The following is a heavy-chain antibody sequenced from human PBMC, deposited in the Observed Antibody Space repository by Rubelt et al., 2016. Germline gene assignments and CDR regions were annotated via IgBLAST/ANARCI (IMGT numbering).Heavy chain of an antibody. V-gene: IGHV4-59*01. CDR2: IYNSGTT. Sequence: QVQLQESGPGLVKPSETLSLTCTVSGASISTYYWSWIRQPPGKGLEWIGYIYNSGTTNYNPSLNGRVTISIATSKSQFSLKLSSVTAADTAVYYCARDLGHYGSGSFDPWGQGALVTVSS. CDR1: GASISTYY. D-gene: IGHD3-10*01. CDR3: ARDLGHYGSGSFDP. J-gene: IGHJ5*02.